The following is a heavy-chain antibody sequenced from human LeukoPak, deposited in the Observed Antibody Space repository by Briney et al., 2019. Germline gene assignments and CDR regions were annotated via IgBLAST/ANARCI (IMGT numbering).Heavy chain of an antibody. CDR1: GGSISSYY. Sequence: SETLSLTCSVSGGSISSYYWSWIRQPPGKGLEWIGYIYYSGSTNYNPSLKSRVTISVDTSKNQFSLKLSSVTAADTAVYYCARRSVEGLFDYWGQGTLVTVSS. CDR2: IYYSGST. V-gene: IGHV4-59*08. D-gene: IGHD2-21*01. J-gene: IGHJ4*02. CDR3: ARRSVEGLFDY.